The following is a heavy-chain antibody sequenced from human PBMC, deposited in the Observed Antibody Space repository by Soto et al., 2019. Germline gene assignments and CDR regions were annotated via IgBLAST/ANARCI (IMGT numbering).Heavy chain of an antibody. CDR2: IDSDGSST. D-gene: IGHD1-26*01. Sequence: GGSLRLSCAASGFIFSSFWMHWVRQAPGKGLVWVSRIDSDGSSTTYADSVKGRFAISRDNAKNTLYLQMNSLRVEDTAVYYCARAWGQYALGYWGQGT. CDR1: GFIFSSFW. J-gene: IGHJ4*02. V-gene: IGHV3-74*01. CDR3: ARAWGQYALGY.